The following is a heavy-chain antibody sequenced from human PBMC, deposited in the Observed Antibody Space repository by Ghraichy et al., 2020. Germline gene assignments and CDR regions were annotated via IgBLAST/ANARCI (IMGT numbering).Heavy chain of an antibody. J-gene: IGHJ4*02. CDR2: ISYDGSNK. Sequence: LSLTCAASGFTFSSYGMHWVRQAPGKGLEWVAVISYDGSNKYYADSVKGRFTISRDNSKNTLYLQMNSLRAEDTAVYYCAKDGRQWLVLGYFDYWGQGTLVTVSS. V-gene: IGHV3-30*18. D-gene: IGHD6-19*01. CDR3: AKDGRQWLVLGYFDY. CDR1: GFTFSSYG.